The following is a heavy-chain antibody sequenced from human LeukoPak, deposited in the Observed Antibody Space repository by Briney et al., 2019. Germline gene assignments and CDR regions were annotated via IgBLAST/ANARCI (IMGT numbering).Heavy chain of an antibody. CDR2: INSDGSST. J-gene: IGHJ1*01. D-gene: IGHD4-17*01. CDR3: ARDYDYGDYPGY. CDR1: GFXFSSYW. V-gene: IGHV3-74*01. Sequence: PGGSLRLSCAASGFXFSSYWIHWVRQAPGKGLVWVSRINSDGSSTNYADSVKGRFTISRDNAKNSLYLQMNSLRAEDTALYYCARDYDYGDYPGYWGQGTLVTVSS.